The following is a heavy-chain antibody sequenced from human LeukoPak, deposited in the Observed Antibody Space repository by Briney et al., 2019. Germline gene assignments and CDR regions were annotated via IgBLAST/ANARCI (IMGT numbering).Heavy chain of an antibody. CDR1: GHSISSYY. CDR2: IYYSGST. CDR3: ATYSLIDTAINDYYFDY. J-gene: IGHJ4*02. Sequence: SETLSLTSTVSGHSISSYYWSWIRHPPGKGLEWVGYIYYSGSTNYNPSLKSRVTISVDTSKKQFSLKLSSVTAADRAVYYCATYSLIDTAINDYYFDYWGQGTLVTVSS. D-gene: IGHD5-18*01. V-gene: IGHV4-59*01.